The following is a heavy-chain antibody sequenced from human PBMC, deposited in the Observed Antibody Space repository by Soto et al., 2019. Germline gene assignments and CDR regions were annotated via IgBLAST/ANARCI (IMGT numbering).Heavy chain of an antibody. CDR2: ISNIGGQT. J-gene: IGHJ4*02. Sequence: EVQLLQSGGGLVQPGGSLRLSCEVSGFTFENYAMNWVRRAPGKGLEWVSSISNIGGQTYYADSVKGRFTISRDMSKKTVHLRMNNLRADDTGVYFCAKEMWGWGYDILGVDISFDHWGQGTPVTVSS. D-gene: IGHD3-9*01. CDR3: AKEMWGWGYDILGVDISFDH. V-gene: IGHV3-23*01. CDR1: GFTFENYA.